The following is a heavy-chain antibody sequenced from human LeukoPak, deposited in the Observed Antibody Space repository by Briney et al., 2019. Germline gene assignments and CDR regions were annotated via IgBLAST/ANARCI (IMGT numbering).Heavy chain of an antibody. CDR3: ARGGSGSYDN. CDR1: GFTFSTYG. CDR2: INTDGSST. J-gene: IGHJ4*02. V-gene: IGHV3-74*01. Sequence: GGSLRLSCAASGFTFSTYGMHWVRQVPGKGLVWVSRINTDGSSTSYADSVKGRFTISRDNAKNTLYLQMNSLRAEDTAVYYCARGGSGSYDNWGQGTLVTVSS. D-gene: IGHD1-26*01.